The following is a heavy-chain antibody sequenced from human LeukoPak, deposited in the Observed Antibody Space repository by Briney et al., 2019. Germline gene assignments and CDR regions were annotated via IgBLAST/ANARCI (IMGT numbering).Heavy chain of an antibody. CDR1: GFIFSSYG. V-gene: IGHV3-23*01. CDR3: AKGQWLGYLSWFDP. CDR2: ISVSGGST. J-gene: IGHJ5*02. D-gene: IGHD6-19*01. Sequence: GGSLRLSCAASGFIFSSYGRHWVRQAPGKGLEWISAISVSGGSTYYADSVKGRFTISRDNSKNTLYPQMNSLRAEDTAVYYCAKGQWLGYLSWFDPWGQGTLVTVSS.